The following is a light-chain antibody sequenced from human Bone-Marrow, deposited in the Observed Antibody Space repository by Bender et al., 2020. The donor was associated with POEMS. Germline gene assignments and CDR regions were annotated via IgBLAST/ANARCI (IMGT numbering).Light chain of an antibody. CDR3: AAWDDSLLGPV. Sequence: QSLVTQSPSASGTPGQRVTISCSGSSSNIGSNTLNWYQQLPGTAPKLLIYSDDERPSGVPDRFSASKSGTSASLAISGLQPEDEAAYYCAAWDDSLLGPVFGGGTKLTVL. V-gene: IGLV1-44*01. CDR1: SSNIGSNT. CDR2: SDD. J-gene: IGLJ3*02.